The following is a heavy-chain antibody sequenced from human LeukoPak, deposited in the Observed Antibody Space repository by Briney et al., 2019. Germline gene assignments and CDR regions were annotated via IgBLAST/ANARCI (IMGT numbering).Heavy chain of an antibody. CDR3: ARDAVAGTWWFDP. Sequence: ASVKVSCEASGYTFTSYGISWVRQAPGQGLEWMGWISAYNGNTNYAQKLQGRVTMTTDTSTSTAYMELRSLRSDDTAVYYWARDAVAGTWWFDPWGQGTLVTVSS. CDR2: ISAYNGNT. D-gene: IGHD6-19*01. J-gene: IGHJ5*02. CDR1: GYTFTSYG. V-gene: IGHV1-18*01.